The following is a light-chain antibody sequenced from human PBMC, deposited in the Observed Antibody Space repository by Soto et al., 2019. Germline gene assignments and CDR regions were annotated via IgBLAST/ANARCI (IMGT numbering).Light chain of an antibody. CDR3: QQYGSSPPRT. Sequence: EIVLTQSPATLSLSPGERATLSCRASQSVSSYLAWYQQKPGQAPRLLIYDASNRATGTPDRFSGSGSGTDFTLTISRLEPEDFAVYYCQQYGSSPPRTFGQGTKVDIK. CDR2: DAS. J-gene: IGKJ1*01. CDR1: QSVSSY. V-gene: IGKV3-20*01.